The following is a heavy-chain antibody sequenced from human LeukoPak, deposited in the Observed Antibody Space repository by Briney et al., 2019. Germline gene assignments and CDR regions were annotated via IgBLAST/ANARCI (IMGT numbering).Heavy chain of an antibody. CDR3: VNSLEKGSFDY. Sequence: ASVKVSCKASGYTFTSYDINWVRQATGQGLEWMGWMNPNSGNTGYAQKLQGRVTMTTDTSTSTAYMELRSLRSDDTAVYYCVNSLEKGSFDYWGQGTLVTVSS. CDR2: MNPNSGNT. V-gene: IGHV1-8*01. CDR1: GYTFTSYD. J-gene: IGHJ4*02. D-gene: IGHD1-1*01.